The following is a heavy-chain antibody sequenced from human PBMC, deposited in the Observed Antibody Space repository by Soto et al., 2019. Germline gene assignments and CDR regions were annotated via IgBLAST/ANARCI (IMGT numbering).Heavy chain of an antibody. Sequence: EVQLLESGGGLVQPGGSLRLSCAASGFTFSSYAMSWVRQAPGKGLEGVSAISGSGGSTYYADSVKGRFTLSRDNSKNTLYLQMNSLRAEDTAVYYCAKVYSSSWYSGFDYWGQGTLVTVSS. D-gene: IGHD6-13*01. J-gene: IGHJ4*02. CDR1: GFTFSSYA. CDR3: AKVYSSSWYSGFDY. CDR2: ISGSGGST. V-gene: IGHV3-23*01.